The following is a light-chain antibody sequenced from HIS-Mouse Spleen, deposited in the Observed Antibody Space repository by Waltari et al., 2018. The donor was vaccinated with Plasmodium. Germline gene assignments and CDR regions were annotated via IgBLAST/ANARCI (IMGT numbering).Light chain of an antibody. CDR3: QQSYSTWT. CDR2: AAS. J-gene: IGKJ1*01. CDR1: QSISSY. V-gene: IGKV1-39*01. Sequence: DIQMTQSPSSLSASVGDRVTITCLASQSISSYLNWYQQKPGKAPKRLIYAASSLQSGVPSRFSGSGSGTDFTLTISSLQPEDFATYYCQQSYSTWTFGQGTKVEIK.